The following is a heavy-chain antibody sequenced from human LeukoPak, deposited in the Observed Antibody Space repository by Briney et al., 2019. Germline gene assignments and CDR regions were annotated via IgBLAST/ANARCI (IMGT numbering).Heavy chain of an antibody. CDR1: GGTFSSYA. CDR2: IIPILGIA. CDR3: ARSYSSSLNWFDP. Sequence: GASVKVSCKASGGTFSSYAISWVRQAPGQGLEWMGRIIPILGIANYAQKFQGRVTITADKSTSTAYMELSSLRSEDTAVYYRARSYSSSLNWFDPWGQGTLVTVSS. D-gene: IGHD6-13*01. J-gene: IGHJ5*02. V-gene: IGHV1-69*04.